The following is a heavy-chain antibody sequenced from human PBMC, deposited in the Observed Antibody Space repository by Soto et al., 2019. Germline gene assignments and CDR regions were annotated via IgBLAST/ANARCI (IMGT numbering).Heavy chain of an antibody. CDR3: VRVVAIPGYPDN. CDR1: GGTFSSYA. CDR2: IVPIVDTS. J-gene: IGHJ4*02. Sequence: QVQLVQSGAEVRQPASSVKVSCKTSGGTFSSYAISWVRQAPGQGLGWMGGIVPIVDTSTYAQKFQGRVTITADDSTSTVYMELSSLRSDDTAVYYCVRVVAIPGYPDNWGQGTLVTVSS. D-gene: IGHD5-12*01. V-gene: IGHV1-69*12.